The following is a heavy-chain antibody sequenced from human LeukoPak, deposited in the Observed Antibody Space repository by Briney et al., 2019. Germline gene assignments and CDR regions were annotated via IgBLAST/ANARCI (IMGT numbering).Heavy chain of an antibody. CDR2: IFREGTT. CDR1: GFTVDSNY. V-gene: IGHV3-53*01. Sequence: SGGSLRLSCAASGFTVDSNYLSWVRQAPGKGLEWVSVIFREGTTYYADSVKGRFTISRDNSKNTLYLQMNTLRAEDTAMYYCTKTGGPWDWGQGTLVTVSS. CDR3: TKTGGPWD. J-gene: IGHJ4*02. D-gene: IGHD7-27*01.